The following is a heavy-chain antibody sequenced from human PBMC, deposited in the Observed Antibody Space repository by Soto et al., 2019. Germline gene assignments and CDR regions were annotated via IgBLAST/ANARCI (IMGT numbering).Heavy chain of an antibody. Sequence: EVQVVESGVGLVQPGGSLRLSCAASGFTFSSNSMNWVRQAPGKGLEWISYISSSSSTIYADSVKGRFTISRDNAKNSLYLQMYSLRDEDTAVYYCARVIWSGHLTSDLWCQGTLVTVSS. CDR3: ARVIWSGHLTSDL. D-gene: IGHD3-3*01. CDR2: ISSSSSTI. J-gene: IGHJ5*02. V-gene: IGHV3-48*02. CDR1: GFTFSSNS.